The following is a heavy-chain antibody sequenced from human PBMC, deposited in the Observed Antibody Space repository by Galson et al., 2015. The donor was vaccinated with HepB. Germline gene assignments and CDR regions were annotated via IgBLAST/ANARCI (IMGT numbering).Heavy chain of an antibody. CDR2: ISSSSSYI. D-gene: IGHD6-25*01. CDR3: AREKAYGGKYQRYGMDV. CDR1: GFTFSSYS. Sequence: SLRLSCAASGFTFSSYSMNWVRQAPGKGLEWVSSISSSSSYIYYADSVKGRFTISRDNAKNSLYLQMNSLRAEDTAVYYCAREKAYGGKYQRYGMDVWGQGTTVTVSS. J-gene: IGHJ6*02. V-gene: IGHV3-21*01.